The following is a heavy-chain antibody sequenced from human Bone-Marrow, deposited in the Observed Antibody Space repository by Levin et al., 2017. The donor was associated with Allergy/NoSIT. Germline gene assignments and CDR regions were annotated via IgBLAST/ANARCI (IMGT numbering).Heavy chain of an antibody. CDR1: GGTFNTYS. Sequence: KISCRISGGTFNTYSIGWVRQAPGQGLEWMGGIRPMFGSGNYAQKFQGRLTITADEATRTSYMELSSLTSEDTAVYYRARDYGSGSSWGQGTLVTVSS. V-gene: IGHV1-69*01. CDR2: IRPMFGSG. J-gene: IGHJ4*02. D-gene: IGHD3-10*01. CDR3: ARDYGSGSS.